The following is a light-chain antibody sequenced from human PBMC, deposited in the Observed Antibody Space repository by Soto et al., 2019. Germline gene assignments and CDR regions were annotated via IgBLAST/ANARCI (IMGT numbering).Light chain of an antibody. J-gene: IGKJ4*01. V-gene: IGKV1-39*01. CDR1: QSISSY. CDR2: AAS. CDR3: QQSYSTPPD. Sequence: DIQMTQSPSSLSASVGDRATITFRASQSISSYLNWYQQKPGKAPKLLIYAASSLQSGVPSGFSGSGSGTDFTLTISSLQPEDFATYYCQQSYSTPPDFGGGTKVDIK.